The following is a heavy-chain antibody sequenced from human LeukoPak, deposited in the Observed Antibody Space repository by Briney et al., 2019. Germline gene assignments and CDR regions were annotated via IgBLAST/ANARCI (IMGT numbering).Heavy chain of an antibody. D-gene: IGHD5-18*01. J-gene: IGHJ4*02. Sequence: ASVKVSCKASGYTFTDYYIHWVRQAPGQGLEWMGWSNPNDAGSDSAQRFQGRVTMTRDTSISTAYMELSSLRSEDTAVYYCTTESVDTSTVISWDFWGQGTLVTVSS. V-gene: IGHV1-2*02. CDR2: SNPNDAGS. CDR1: GYTFTDYY. CDR3: TTESVDTSTVISWDF.